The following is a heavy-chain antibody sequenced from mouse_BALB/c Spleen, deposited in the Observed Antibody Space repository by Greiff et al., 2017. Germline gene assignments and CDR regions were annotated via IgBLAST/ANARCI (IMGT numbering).Heavy chain of an antibody. J-gene: IGHJ4*01. Sequence: EVKVVESGGGLVKPGGSLKLSCAASGFTFSDYYMYWVRQTPEKRLEWVATISDGGSYTYYPDSVKGRFTISRDNAKNNLYLQMSSLKSEDTAMYYCARDRPYYRYDYYAMDYWGQGTSVTVSS. D-gene: IGHD2-14*01. CDR1: GFTFSDYY. V-gene: IGHV5-4*02. CDR2: ISDGGSYT. CDR3: ARDRPYYRYDYYAMDY.